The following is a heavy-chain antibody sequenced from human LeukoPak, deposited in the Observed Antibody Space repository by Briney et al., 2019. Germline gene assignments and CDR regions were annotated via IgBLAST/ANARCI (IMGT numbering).Heavy chain of an antibody. CDR2: ISAYNGDT. Sequence: RASVKVSCMASGYTFNSHGISWVRQAPGQGLEWMGWISAYNGDTNYAQKFQGRVTLTTDRTTSTAYLELRSLRSDDTAVYYCARDPSNTSGWKTWFDPWGQGTLVTVSS. V-gene: IGHV1-18*04. J-gene: IGHJ5*02. CDR3: ARDPSNTSGWKTWFDP. CDR1: GYTFNSHG. D-gene: IGHD6-19*01.